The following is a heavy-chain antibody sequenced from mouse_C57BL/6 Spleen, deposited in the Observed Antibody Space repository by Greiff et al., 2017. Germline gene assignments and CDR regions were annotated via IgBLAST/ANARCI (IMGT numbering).Heavy chain of an antibody. CDR1: GYTFTSYW. Sequence: QVQLQQPGAELVRPGSSVKLSCKASGYTFTSYWMHWVKQRPIQGLEWIGNIDPSDSETHYNQKFKDKATLTVDQSSSTAYMQRSSLTSEDSAVYYCARGYYGSSLYYFDYWGQGTTLTVSS. V-gene: IGHV1-52*01. CDR3: ARGYYGSSLYYFDY. CDR2: IDPSDSET. J-gene: IGHJ2*01. D-gene: IGHD1-1*01.